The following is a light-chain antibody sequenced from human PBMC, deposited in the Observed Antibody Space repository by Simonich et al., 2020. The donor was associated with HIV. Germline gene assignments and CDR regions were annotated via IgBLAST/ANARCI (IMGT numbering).Light chain of an antibody. CDR3: QQYNIWPPKYT. V-gene: IGKV3-15*01. J-gene: IGKJ2*01. CDR2: GTS. Sequence: EVVMTQSPATLSVSPGERATLSCRASQSVGSSYLAWYQQKPGQAPRLLIYGTSTRATGIPARFSGSGSGTEFTLTISSLQSEDFAVYYCQQYNIWPPKYTFGQGTKLEIK. CDR1: QSVGSSY.